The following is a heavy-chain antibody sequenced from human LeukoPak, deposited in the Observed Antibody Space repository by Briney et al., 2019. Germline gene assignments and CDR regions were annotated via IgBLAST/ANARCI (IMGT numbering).Heavy chain of an antibody. V-gene: IGHV3-48*04. CDR2: ISSSSSTI. CDR1: GFTFSSYS. Sequence: GGSLRLSCAASGFTFSSYSMNWVRQAPGKGLEWVSYISSSSSTIYYADSVKGRFTISRDNAKNSLYLQMNSLRAEDTAVYYCARDRRGGLFDYWGQGTLVTVSS. D-gene: IGHD1-14*01. J-gene: IGHJ4*02. CDR3: ARDRRGGLFDY.